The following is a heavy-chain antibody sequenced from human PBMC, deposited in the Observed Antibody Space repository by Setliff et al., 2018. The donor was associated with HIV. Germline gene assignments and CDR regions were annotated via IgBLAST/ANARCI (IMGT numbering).Heavy chain of an antibody. D-gene: IGHD2-15*01. CDR2: IIPIFGTP. CDR3: ARDSRDIVVVIAPEPEPYYYYGMDV. J-gene: IGHJ6*02. V-gene: IGHV1-69*01. CDR1: TFNSHA. Sequence: TFNSHALSWVRQAPGQGLEWMGGIIPIFGTPNYAQKFKGRLTITADESTSTVYMELSSLRSEDTAVYYCARDSRDIVVVIAPEPEPYYYYGMDVWGEGTTVTVS.